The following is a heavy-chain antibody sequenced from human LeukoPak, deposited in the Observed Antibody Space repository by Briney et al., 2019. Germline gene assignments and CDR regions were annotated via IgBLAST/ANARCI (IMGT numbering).Heavy chain of an antibody. CDR3: TRGGHAATGWHYFDY. J-gene: IGHJ4*02. V-gene: IGHV3-74*01. D-gene: IGHD6-19*01. Sequence: GGSLRLSCVVSGFTFSNSWMHWVRQAPGKGLVWVSRINSDGSSPTYADSVKGRFTISRDNAKNTLYLQMSSLRAEDTAMYYCTRGGHAATGWHYFDYWGQGNIVTVSS. CDR2: INSDGSSP. CDR1: GFTFSNSW.